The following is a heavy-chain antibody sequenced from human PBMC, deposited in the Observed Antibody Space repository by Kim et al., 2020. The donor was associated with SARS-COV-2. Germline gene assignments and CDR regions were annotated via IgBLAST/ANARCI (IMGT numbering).Heavy chain of an antibody. D-gene: IGHD2-2*02. V-gene: IGHV3-33*01. CDR2: IWYDGSNK. CDR1: GFTFSSYG. CDR3: ARTRVKVYCSSTSCYSGYYYYGMDV. J-gene: IGHJ6*02. Sequence: GGSLRLSCAASGFTFSSYGMHWVRQAPGKGLEWVAVIWYDGSNKYYADSVKGRFTISRDNSKNTLYLQMNSLRAEDTAVYYCARTRVKVYCSSTSCYSGYYYYGMDVWGQGTTVTVSS.